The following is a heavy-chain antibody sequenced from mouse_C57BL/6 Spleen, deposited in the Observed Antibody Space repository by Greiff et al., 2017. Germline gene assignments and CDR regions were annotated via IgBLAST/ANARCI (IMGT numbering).Heavy chain of an antibody. J-gene: IGHJ3*01. Sequence: VQLQQSGAELARPGASVKLSCKASGYTFTSYGISWVKQRTGQGLEWIGEIYPRSGNTYYNEKFKGKATLTADKSSSTAYMELRSLTSEDSAVYFCARRYYGNYVGFAYWGQGTLVTVSA. CDR1: GYTFTSYG. CDR3: ARRYYGNYVGFAY. CDR2: IYPRSGNT. V-gene: IGHV1-81*01. D-gene: IGHD2-1*01.